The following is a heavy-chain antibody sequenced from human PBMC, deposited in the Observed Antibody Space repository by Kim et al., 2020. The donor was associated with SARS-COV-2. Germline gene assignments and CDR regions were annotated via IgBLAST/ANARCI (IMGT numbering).Heavy chain of an antibody. Sequence: GGSLRLSCAASGFTFSSYAMSWVRQAPGKGLEWVSAISGSGGSTYYADSVKGRFTISRDNSKNTVYMQMNSLRAEDTAVYYCAKALYRGTFFDYWGQGTLVTVSS. V-gene: IGHV3-23*01. J-gene: IGHJ4*02. CDR3: AKALYRGTFFDY. CDR1: GFTFSSYA. CDR2: ISGSGGST. D-gene: IGHD1-26*01.